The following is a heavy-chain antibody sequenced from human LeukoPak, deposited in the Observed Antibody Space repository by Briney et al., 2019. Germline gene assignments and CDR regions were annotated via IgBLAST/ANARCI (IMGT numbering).Heavy chain of an antibody. D-gene: IGHD1-1*01. CDR1: GFTFSSYA. CDR3: AKGGTPENWFDP. V-gene: IGHV3-23*01. J-gene: IGHJ5*02. Sequence: GSLRLSCAASGFTFSSYAMSWGRRAPGKGREGGSAIICSGGSTYYADSVKGRVTISRDNSKNTLYLQMNSLRAQDTAVYYCAKGGTPENWFDPWGQGTLVTVSS. CDR2: IICSGGST.